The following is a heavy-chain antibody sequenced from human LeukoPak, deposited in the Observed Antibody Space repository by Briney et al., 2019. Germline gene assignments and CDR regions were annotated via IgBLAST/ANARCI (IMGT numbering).Heavy chain of an antibody. CDR3: AGHRRHFDFSTGYYAGPFDI. D-gene: IGHD3/OR15-3a*01. V-gene: IGHV4-39*01. CDR1: GGSVSSTTYY. Sequence: SETLSLTCTVSGGSVSSTTYYWGWVRQPPGKGLEWIGCIYYSGSTYYIPSLKSRVTISLHTSKNQFSLKLSSVTAADTAVYYCAGHRRHFDFSTGYYAGPFDIWGQGTMVTVSS. J-gene: IGHJ3*02. CDR2: IYYSGST.